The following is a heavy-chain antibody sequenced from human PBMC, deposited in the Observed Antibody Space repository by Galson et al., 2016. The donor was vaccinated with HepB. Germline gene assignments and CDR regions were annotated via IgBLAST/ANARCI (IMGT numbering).Heavy chain of an antibody. D-gene: IGHD1-1*01. CDR2: INTNSGGT. J-gene: IGHJ5*02. Sequence: SVKVSCKASGYTFNTYAISWVRQAPGQGLEWLGRINTNSGGTNYALAFHGRITMTRDTATRTLYMELRTLRSDDTAVYYCATQLVPGSASWGQGTLVVVSS. CDR3: ATQLVPGSAS. CDR1: GYTFNTYA. V-gene: IGHV1-2*06.